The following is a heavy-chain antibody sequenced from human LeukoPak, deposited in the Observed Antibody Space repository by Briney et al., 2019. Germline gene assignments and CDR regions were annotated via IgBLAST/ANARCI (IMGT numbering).Heavy chain of an antibody. CDR3: ARSFYYDSGGYPFDY. CDR2: INPSSGST. CDR1: GYAFPTYY. V-gene: IGHV1-46*01. J-gene: IGHJ4*02. Sequence: ASVKVSCKASGYAFPTYYMHWVRQAPGQGLEWMGIINPSSGSTTYVQKFQGRVSMTRDTSTSTVYMELSSLRSEDTAIYFCARSFYYDSGGYPFDYWGQGTLVTVSS. D-gene: IGHD3-10*01.